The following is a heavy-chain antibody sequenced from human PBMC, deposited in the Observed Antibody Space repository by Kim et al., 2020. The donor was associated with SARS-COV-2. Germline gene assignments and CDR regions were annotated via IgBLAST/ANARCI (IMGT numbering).Heavy chain of an antibody. J-gene: IGHJ4*02. Sequence: ADSVKGRFTISRDNSKNTLYLQMNSLRAEDTSVYYCAKDRLAGSWYYFDYWGQGTLVTVSS. V-gene: IGHV3-23*01. CDR3: AKDRLAGSWYYFDY. D-gene: IGHD6-13*01.